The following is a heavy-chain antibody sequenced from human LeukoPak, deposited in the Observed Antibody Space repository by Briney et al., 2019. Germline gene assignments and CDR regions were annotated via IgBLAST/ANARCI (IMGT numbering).Heavy chain of an antibody. Sequence: GESLKISCKGSGYRFSSYWIGWVRHMPGKGLEWMGIIYPGDSETRYSPSFQGQVTISADKSISTAYLQWSSLKASDTAMYYCVRALGSCSSGSCYYYDYWGQGTLVTVSS. CDR3: VRALGSCSSGSCYYYDY. V-gene: IGHV5-51*01. J-gene: IGHJ4*02. CDR1: GYRFSSYW. CDR2: IYPGDSET. D-gene: IGHD2-15*01.